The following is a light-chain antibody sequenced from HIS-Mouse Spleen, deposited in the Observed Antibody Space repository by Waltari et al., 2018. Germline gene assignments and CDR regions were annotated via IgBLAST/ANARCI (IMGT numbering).Light chain of an antibody. CDR1: SSDVGSYNL. CDR2: EGS. J-gene: IGLJ2*01. V-gene: IGLV2-23*01. CDR3: CSYAGSSTVV. Sequence: QSALTQPASVSGSPGQSITISCTGTSSDVGSYNLVSWYQQHPGKAPNLMIYEGSKRPSGVSNLFSGSKSGNTSSLTISGLQAEDEADYYCCSYAGSSTVVFGGGTKLTVL.